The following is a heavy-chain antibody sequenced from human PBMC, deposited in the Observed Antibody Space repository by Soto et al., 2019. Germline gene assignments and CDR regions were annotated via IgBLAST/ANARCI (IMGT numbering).Heavy chain of an antibody. Sequence: QVQLVESGGGVVQPGRSLRLSCAASGFSFSSYGMHWVRQAPGKGLEWVAVIWYDGSNKYYADSVKGRFTISRDNSNNTLYLQMNSLRDEDTAVYYCARDTYYYDSSRSAGTNNWFDPWGQGTLVTVSS. CDR3: ARDTYYYDSSRSAGTNNWFDP. D-gene: IGHD3-22*01. J-gene: IGHJ5*02. V-gene: IGHV3-33*01. CDR1: GFSFSSYG. CDR2: IWYDGSNK.